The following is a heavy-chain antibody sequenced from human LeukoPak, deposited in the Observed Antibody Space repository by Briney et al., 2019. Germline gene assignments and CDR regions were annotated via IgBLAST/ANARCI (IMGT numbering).Heavy chain of an antibody. CDR1: GGSISSGNYY. CDR3: ARGPEYSSSSAFDY. Sequence: PSQTLSLTCTVSGGSISSGNYYWSWIRRRPGTGLEWIGYIYYTGSTYYNPSLKSRVTISVDTSKNQFSLKLSSVTAADTAVYYCARGPEYSSSSAFDYWGQGTLVTVSS. J-gene: IGHJ4*02. D-gene: IGHD6-6*01. CDR2: IYYTGST. V-gene: IGHV4-30-4*08.